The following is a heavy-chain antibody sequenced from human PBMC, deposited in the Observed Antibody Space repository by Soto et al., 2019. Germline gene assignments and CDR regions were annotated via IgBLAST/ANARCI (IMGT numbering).Heavy chain of an antibody. V-gene: IGHV4-31*03. J-gene: IGHJ5*02. CDR3: ARWWSGSRQGFDP. Sequence: QVQLQESGPGLVKPSQTLSLTCTVSGGSISSGDYYWSWIRQHPGKGLEWIGYIYYSGSTYYNPSLKSRVTISVDTSKNQFSLKXXXVTAADTAVYYCARWWSGSRQGFDPWGQGTLVTVSS. CDR1: GGSISSGDYY. D-gene: IGHD3-3*01. CDR2: IYYSGST.